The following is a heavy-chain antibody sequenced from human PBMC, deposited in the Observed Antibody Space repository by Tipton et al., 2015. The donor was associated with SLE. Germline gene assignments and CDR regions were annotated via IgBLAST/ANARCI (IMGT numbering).Heavy chain of an antibody. J-gene: IGHJ3*02. D-gene: IGHD6-19*01. CDR2: ISSSGSTI. CDR3: ARDGWIGPGAVAKKDAFDI. V-gene: IGHV3-11*01. CDR1: GFTFSDYY. Sequence: SLRLSCAASGFTFSDYYMSWIRQAPGKGLERVSYISSSGSTIYYADSVKGRFTISRDNAKNSLYLQMNSLRAEDTAVYYCARDGWIGPGAVAKKDAFDIWGQGTMVTVSS.